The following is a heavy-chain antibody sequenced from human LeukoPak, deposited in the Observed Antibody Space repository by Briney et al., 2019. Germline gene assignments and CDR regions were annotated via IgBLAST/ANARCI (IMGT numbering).Heavy chain of an antibody. CDR2: IYSGGST. CDR3: ALWPSPQFDY. D-gene: IGHD3-10*01. Sequence: QTGGSLRLSCAASGFTVSINYMSWVRQAPGKGLEWVSTIYSGGSTDHADSVKGRFTISRDNSKNTLYLQMNSLRAEDTAVYYCALWPSPQFDYWGQGTLLTVSS. CDR1: GFTVSINY. J-gene: IGHJ4*02. V-gene: IGHV3-53*01.